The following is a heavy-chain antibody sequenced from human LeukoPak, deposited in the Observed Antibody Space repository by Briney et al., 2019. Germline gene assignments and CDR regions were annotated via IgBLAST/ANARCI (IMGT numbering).Heavy chain of an antibody. V-gene: IGHV4-34*01. D-gene: IGHD3-10*01. CDR2: INHSGST. J-gene: IGHJ4*02. CDR1: GGSFSGYC. Sequence: SETLSLTCAVYGGSFSGYCWSWIRQPPGKGLEWIGEINHSGSTNYNPSLKSRVTISVDTSKNQFSLKLSSVTAADTAVYYCARGVRSGSGSYYRAYFDYWGQGTLVTVSS. CDR3: ARGVRSGSGSYYRAYFDY.